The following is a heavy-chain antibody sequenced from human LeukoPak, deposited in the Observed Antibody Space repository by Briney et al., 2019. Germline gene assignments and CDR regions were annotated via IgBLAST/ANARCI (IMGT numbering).Heavy chain of an antibody. CDR1: GFTFSSYG. CDR2: ISGSGGST. J-gene: IGHJ4*02. D-gene: IGHD5-12*01. Sequence: GGSLRLSCAASGFTFSSYGMSWVRQAPGKGLEWVSAISGSGGSTYYADSVKGRFTISRDNSKNTLYLQMNSLRAEDTAVYYCARGPSGYHNTGGQGTLVTVSS. V-gene: IGHV3-23*01. CDR3: ARGPSGYHNT.